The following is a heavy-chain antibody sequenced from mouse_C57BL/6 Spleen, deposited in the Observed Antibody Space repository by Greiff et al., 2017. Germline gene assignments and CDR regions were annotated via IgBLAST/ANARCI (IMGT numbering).Heavy chain of an antibody. CDR1: GYTFTSYW. CDR3: ARGGFDYGNYVMDY. Sequence: QVQLQQSGAELVMPGASVKLSCKASGYTFTSYWMHWVKQRPGQGLEWIGEIDPSDSYTNYNQKFKGKSTLTVDKSSSTAYMQLSSLTSEDSAVYYCARGGFDYGNYVMDYWGQGTSVTVSS. CDR2: IDPSDSYT. D-gene: IGHD2-1*01. J-gene: IGHJ4*01. V-gene: IGHV1-69*01.